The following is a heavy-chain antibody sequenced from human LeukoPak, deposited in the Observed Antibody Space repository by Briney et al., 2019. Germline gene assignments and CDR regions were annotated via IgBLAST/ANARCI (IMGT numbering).Heavy chain of an antibody. CDR1: GFTFSSYA. Sequence: GGSLRLSCAASGFTFSSYAMSWVRQAPGKGLEWVSAISGSGGSTCYADSVKGRFTISRDNSKNTLYLQMNSLRAEDTAVYYCAKVKSSGWYYFDYWGQGTLVTVSS. J-gene: IGHJ4*02. CDR2: ISGSGGST. D-gene: IGHD6-19*01. CDR3: AKVKSSGWYYFDY. V-gene: IGHV3-23*01.